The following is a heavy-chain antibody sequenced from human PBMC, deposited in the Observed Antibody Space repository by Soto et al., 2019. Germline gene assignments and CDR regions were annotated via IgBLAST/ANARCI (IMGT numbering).Heavy chain of an antibody. CDR2: INPNSGGT. J-gene: IGHJ3*02. V-gene: IGHV1-2*02. CDR3: ATEVTMIGHPGPRIAFDI. Sequence: ASVKVSCKASGYTFTGYYMHWVRQAPGQGLEWMGWINPNSGGTNYAQKFQGRVTMTEDTSTDTAYMELSSLRSEDTAVYYCATEVTMIGHPGPRIAFDIWGQGTMVTVSS. CDR1: GYTFTGYY. D-gene: IGHD3-22*01.